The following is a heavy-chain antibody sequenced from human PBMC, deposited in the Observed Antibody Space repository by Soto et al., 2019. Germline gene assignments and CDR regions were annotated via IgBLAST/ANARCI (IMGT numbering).Heavy chain of an antibody. CDR3: ARGGGSPYHNHEFDF. CDR1: GASINYYY. V-gene: IGHV4-59*13. CDR2: FSSTGST. Sequence: QVQLQESGPGLVKPSETLSLTCAVSGASINYYYWNWIRRPPGKGLEWIGSFSSTGSTNYNPPLKSRVTISGDTSKNQFSLTLNSVTAADTAVYYCARGGGSPYHNHEFDFWGQGTLVTVSS. D-gene: IGHD3-10*01. J-gene: IGHJ4*02.